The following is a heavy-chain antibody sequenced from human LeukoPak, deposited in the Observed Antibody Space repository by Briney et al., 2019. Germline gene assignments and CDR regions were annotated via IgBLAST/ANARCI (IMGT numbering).Heavy chain of an antibody. CDR2: ISSTGTL. J-gene: IGHJ4*02. CDR1: GFTFSIFS. D-gene: IGHD1-26*01. Sequence: GGSLRLSCAASGFTFSIFSMNWVRQAPGKGLEWVSYISSTGTLYHADSVKGRFTISRDNAKNSLYLQMNSLRDEDTAVYYCARDLISGAYTFDYWGQGTLVTVSS. V-gene: IGHV3-48*02. CDR3: ARDLISGAYTFDY.